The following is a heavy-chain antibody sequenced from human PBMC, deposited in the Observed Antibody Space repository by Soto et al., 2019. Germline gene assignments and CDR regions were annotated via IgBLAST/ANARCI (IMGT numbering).Heavy chain of an antibody. Sequence: PGGSLRLSCAASGFTFSSYAMHWVRQAPGKGLEWVAVISYDGSNKYYADSVKGRFTISRDNSKNTLYLQMNSLRAEDTAVYYCARDLLDDYDILTGNRYYYGMDVWGQGTTVTVSS. D-gene: IGHD3-9*01. V-gene: IGHV3-30-3*01. CDR1: GFTFSSYA. CDR3: ARDLLDDYDILTGNRYYYGMDV. J-gene: IGHJ6*02. CDR2: ISYDGSNK.